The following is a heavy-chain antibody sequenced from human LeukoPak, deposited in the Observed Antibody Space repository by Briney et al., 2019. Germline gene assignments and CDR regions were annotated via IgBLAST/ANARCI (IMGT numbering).Heavy chain of an antibody. J-gene: IGHJ3*02. CDR2: IYHSGST. CDR3: ARGSVVPAAMDAFDI. V-gene: IGHV4-59*12. CDR1: GGSISSYY. Sequence: SETLSLTCTVSGGSISSYYWSWIRQPPGKGLEWIGYIYHSGSTYYNPSLKSRVTISVDRSKNQFSLKLSSVTAADTAVYYCARGSVVPAAMDAFDIWGQGTMVTVSS. D-gene: IGHD2-2*01.